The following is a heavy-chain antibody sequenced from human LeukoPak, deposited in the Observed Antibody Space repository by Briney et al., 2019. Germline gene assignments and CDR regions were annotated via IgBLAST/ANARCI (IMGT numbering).Heavy chain of an antibody. CDR3: AREDMAIHYFDY. D-gene: IGHD5-24*01. CDR1: GGSISSGDYY. V-gene: IGHV4-30-2*01. Sequence: SETPSFTCTVSGGSISSGDYYWSWIRQPPGKGLEWIGYIYHSGSTYYSPSLKSRVTISVDGSKNQFSLKLSSVTAADTAVYYCAREDMAIHYFDYWGQGTLVTVSS. J-gene: IGHJ4*02. CDR2: IYHSGST.